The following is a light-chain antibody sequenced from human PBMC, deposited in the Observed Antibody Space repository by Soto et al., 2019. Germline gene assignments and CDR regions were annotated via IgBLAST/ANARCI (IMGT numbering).Light chain of an antibody. Sequence: AIRMTQSPSSFSASTGDRVTITCRASQGISSYLAWYQQKPGKAPKLLIYAASTLKSGVPSRFSGSGSGTDFTLTISCLQSEDFATDYCQQYYSYPPITFGQGTRLEIK. V-gene: IGKV1-8*01. CDR1: QGISSY. CDR2: AAS. J-gene: IGKJ5*01. CDR3: QQYYSYPPIT.